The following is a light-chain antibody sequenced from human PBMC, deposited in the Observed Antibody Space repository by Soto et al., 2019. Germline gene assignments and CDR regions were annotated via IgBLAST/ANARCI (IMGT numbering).Light chain of an antibody. CDR3: QQYNSYS. Sequence: IQLTQSPSFVSASVGDRVSSACQASQDIYRYLAWYQQKPGKATXXLIYAASTLQSGVPSRFSGSVSGTECTLTISSLQPDDFATDYCQQYNSYSVGQGTKV. CDR2: AAS. CDR1: QDIYRY. V-gene: IGKV1-9*01. J-gene: IGKJ1*01.